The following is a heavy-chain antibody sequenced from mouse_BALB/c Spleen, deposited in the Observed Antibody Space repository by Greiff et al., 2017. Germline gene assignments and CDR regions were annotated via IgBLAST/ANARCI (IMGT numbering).Heavy chain of an antibody. CDR2: IRLKSNNYAT. J-gene: IGHJ3*01. CDR3: TIYYYGSSYAWFAY. V-gene: IGHV6-6*02. D-gene: IGHD1-1*01. Sequence: VQLKESGGGLVQPGGSMKLSCVASGFTFSNYWMNWVRQSPEKGLEWVAEIRLKSNNYATHYAESVKGRFTISRDDSKSSVYLQMNNLRAEDTGIYYCTIYYYGSSYAWFAYWGQGTLVTVSA. CDR1: GFTFSNYW.